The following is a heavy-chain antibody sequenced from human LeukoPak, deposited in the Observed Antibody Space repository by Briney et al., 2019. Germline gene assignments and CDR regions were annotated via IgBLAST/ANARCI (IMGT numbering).Heavy chain of an antibody. D-gene: IGHD3-10*01. V-gene: IGHV3-30-3*01. CDR3: AGVNDGNFGYFDY. J-gene: IGHJ4*02. CDR2: ISYDGTNK. Sequence: GGSLRLSCAASGFTFSSYAMHWVRQAPGKGLEWVAVISYDGTNKYYADSVKGRFTISRDNSKNTLYLQMNSLRAEDTAVYYCAGVNDGNFGYFDYWGQGTLVTVSS. CDR1: GFTFSSYA.